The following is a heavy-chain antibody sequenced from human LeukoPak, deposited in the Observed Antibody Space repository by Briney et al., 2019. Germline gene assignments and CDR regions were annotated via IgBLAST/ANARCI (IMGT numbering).Heavy chain of an antibody. D-gene: IGHD3-22*01. J-gene: IGHJ4*02. CDR3: ATQSYYYDSSGLDY. V-gene: IGHV1-8*01. Sequence: ASVKVSCKASGYTFSNHDISWVRQATGQGLEWMGWMNPNSGNTGYAQKFQGRVTMTRNTSISTAYMDLSSLRSEDSAVYYCATQSYYYDSSGLDYWGQGTLVTVSS. CDR2: MNPNSGNT. CDR1: GYTFSNHD.